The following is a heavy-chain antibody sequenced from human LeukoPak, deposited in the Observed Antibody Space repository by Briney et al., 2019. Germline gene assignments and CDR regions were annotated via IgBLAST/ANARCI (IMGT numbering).Heavy chain of an antibody. CDR1: GYTFTSYG. Sequence: ASVKVSCKASGYTFTSYGISWVRQAPGQGLEWMGWISAYNGNTNYAQKLQGRVTVTTDTSTSTAYMELRSLRSDDTAVYYCARDSPRNKHDAFDIWGQGTMVTVSS. D-gene: IGHD1-14*01. CDR2: ISAYNGNT. V-gene: IGHV1-18*01. J-gene: IGHJ3*02. CDR3: ARDSPRNKHDAFDI.